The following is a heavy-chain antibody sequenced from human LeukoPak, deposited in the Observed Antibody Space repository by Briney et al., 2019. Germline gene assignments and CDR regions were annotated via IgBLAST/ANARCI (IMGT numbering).Heavy chain of an antibody. CDR2: INPNSGGA. D-gene: IGHD3-9*01. J-gene: IGHJ4*02. Sequence: ASVKVSCKASGYTFTGHFVHWVLQAPGQGLEWMGWINPNSGGALHAQNFQGRVTMTRDTSISTAYMELSRLRSDDTAVYYCARALRTDILTTDYWGQGTLVTLTS. V-gene: IGHV1-2*02. CDR1: GYTFTGHF. CDR3: ARALRTDILTTDY.